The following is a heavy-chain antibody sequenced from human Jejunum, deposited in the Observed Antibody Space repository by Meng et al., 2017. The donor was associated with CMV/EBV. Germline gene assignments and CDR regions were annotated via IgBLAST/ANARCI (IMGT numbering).Heavy chain of an antibody. Sequence: SCSASGFPFSSYGILWVRQAPGKGLEWVAVIWYDGSQKYHSDSVKGRFTISRDNSKNTADLQMNSLRVDDTALYYCARLGSGWSIDYWGQGTLVTVSS. D-gene: IGHD6-19*01. CDR1: GFPFSSYG. CDR3: ARLGSGWSIDY. J-gene: IGHJ4*02. V-gene: IGHV3-33*01. CDR2: IWYDGSQK.